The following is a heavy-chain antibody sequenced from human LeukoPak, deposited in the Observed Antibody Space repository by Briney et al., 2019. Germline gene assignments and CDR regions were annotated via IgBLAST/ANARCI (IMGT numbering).Heavy chain of an antibody. CDR1: GGSFSSYY. J-gene: IGHJ2*01. D-gene: IGHD6-19*01. V-gene: IGHV4-59*01. CDR2: IYYSGST. CDR3: ARAPSVAGWYFDL. Sequence: PSETLSLTCTVSGGSFSSYYWSWVRQPPGKGLEWIGYIYYSGSTNYNPSLTSRVTISVDTSKNQFSLKLSSVTAADTAVYYCARAPSVAGWYFDLWGRGTLVTVSS.